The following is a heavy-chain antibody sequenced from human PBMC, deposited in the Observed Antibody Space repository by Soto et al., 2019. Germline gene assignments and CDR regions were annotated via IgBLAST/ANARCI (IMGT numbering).Heavy chain of an antibody. CDR3: ARGGLYCSGGSCFYDAFDI. CDR2: IYYSGST. D-gene: IGHD2-15*01. J-gene: IGHJ3*02. CDR1: GGSISSYY. Sequence: SETLSLTCTVSGGSISSYYWSWIRQPPGKGLEWIGYIYYSGSTNYNPSLKSRVTISVDTSKNQFSLKLSSVTAADTAVYYCARGGLYCSGGSCFYDAFDIWGQGTMVTVSS. V-gene: IGHV4-59*08.